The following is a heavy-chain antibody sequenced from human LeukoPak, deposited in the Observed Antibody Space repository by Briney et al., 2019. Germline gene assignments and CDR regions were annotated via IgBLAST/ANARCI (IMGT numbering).Heavy chain of an antibody. CDR3: ARVSLAAAGSRAFDI. CDR2: ISSSSSYI. V-gene: IGHV3-21*01. D-gene: IGHD6-13*01. Sequence: PGGSLRLSCAASGFTFSSYWMHWVRQAPGKGLEWVSSISSSSSYIYYADSVKGRFTISRDNAKNSLYLQMNSLRAEDTAVYYCARVSLAAAGSRAFDIWGQGTMVTVSS. J-gene: IGHJ3*02. CDR1: GFTFSSYW.